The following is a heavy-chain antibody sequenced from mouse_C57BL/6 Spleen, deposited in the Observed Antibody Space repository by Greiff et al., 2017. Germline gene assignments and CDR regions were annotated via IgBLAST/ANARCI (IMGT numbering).Heavy chain of an antibody. J-gene: IGHJ3*01. CDR2: IDPETGGT. CDR3: TPLYYDNDVFAY. D-gene: IGHD2-4*01. Sequence: QVQLQQSGAELVRPGASVTLSCKASGYTFTDYEMHWVKQTPVHGLEWIGAIDPETGGTAYNQKFKGKAILTADKSSSTAYMELRSLTSEDSAVYYCTPLYYDNDVFAYWGQGTLVTVSA. CDR1: GYTFTDYE. V-gene: IGHV1-15*01.